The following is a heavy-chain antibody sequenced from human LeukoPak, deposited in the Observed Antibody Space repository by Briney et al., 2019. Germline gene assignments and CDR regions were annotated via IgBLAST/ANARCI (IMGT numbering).Heavy chain of an antibody. CDR2: IYTSGST. V-gene: IGHV4-4*09. CDR3: ARTDSGSIYFDY. D-gene: IGHD1-26*01. J-gene: IGHJ4*02. Sequence: SETLSLTCTVSGGSISSYYSSWIRQPPGKGLEWIGYIYTSGSTNYNPSLKSRVTISVDTSKNQFSLKLSSVTAADTAVYYCARTDSGSIYFDYWGQGTLVTVSS. CDR1: GGSISSYY.